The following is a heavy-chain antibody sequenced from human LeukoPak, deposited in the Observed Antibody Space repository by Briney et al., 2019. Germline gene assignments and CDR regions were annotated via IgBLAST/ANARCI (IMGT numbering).Heavy chain of an antibody. CDR3: ARGPYSYDSSGAFDI. V-gene: IGHV4-61*02. Sequence: SETLSLTCTVSGYSISSGYYWGWIRQPAGKGLEWIGRIETSGNTNYNPSLKSRVTISVDTSKNQFSLKLSSVTAADTAVYFCARGPYSYDSSGAFDIWGQGTMVTVSS. D-gene: IGHD3-22*01. CDR1: GYSISSGYY. J-gene: IGHJ3*02. CDR2: IETSGNT.